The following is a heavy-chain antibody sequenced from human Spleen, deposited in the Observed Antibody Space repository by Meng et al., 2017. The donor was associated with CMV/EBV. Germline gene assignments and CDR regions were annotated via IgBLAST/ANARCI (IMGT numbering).Heavy chain of an antibody. CDR2: IHYSGSS. Sequence: SETLSLTCTVSGASISSYYWSWIRQPPGRGLEWIGNIHYSGSSNYNPSLKGRVTMSVATSEDQFSLRLNSVTAADTAVYYCARVWRGGGYDAFDIWGQGTMVTVSS. J-gene: IGHJ3*02. V-gene: IGHV4-59*01. CDR3: ARVWRGGGYDAFDI. D-gene: IGHD3-16*01. CDR1: GASISSYY.